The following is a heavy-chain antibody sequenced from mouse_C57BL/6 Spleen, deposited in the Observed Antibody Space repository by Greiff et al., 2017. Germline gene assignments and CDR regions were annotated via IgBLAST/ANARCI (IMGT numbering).Heavy chain of an antibody. D-gene: IGHD2-2*01. V-gene: IGHV5-4*01. CDR3: ARDVVTTGFAY. J-gene: IGHJ3*01. Sequence: DVQLQESGGGLVKPGGSLKLSCAASGFTFSSYAMSWVRQTPEKRLEWVATISDGGSYTYYPDNVKGRFTISRDNAKNNLYLQMSHLKSEDTAMYYCARDVVTTGFAYWGQGTLVTVSA. CDR2: ISDGGSYT. CDR1: GFTFSSYA.